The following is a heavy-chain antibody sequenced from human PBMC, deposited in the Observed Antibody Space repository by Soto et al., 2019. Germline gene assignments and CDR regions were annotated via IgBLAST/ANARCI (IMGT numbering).Heavy chain of an antibody. CDR2: LSGSGGRT. CDR1: GFTFSSYA. Sequence: EVQLLESGGGLVQPGGSLRLSCAASGFTFSSYAMSWVGQTPGKGLEWVSTLSGSGGRTYYADSVKGRFTISRDNSKNTLYLQMNSMRAEDTAVYYCAKDREGLWSGYFDYWGQGTLVTVSS. V-gene: IGHV3-23*01. CDR3: AKDREGLWSGYFDY. D-gene: IGHD3-3*01. J-gene: IGHJ4*02.